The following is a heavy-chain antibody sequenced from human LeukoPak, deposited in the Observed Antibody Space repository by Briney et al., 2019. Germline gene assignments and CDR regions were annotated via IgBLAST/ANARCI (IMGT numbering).Heavy chain of an antibody. CDR3: ARGGGSCSSTSCYAGSWFDP. J-gene: IGHJ5*02. CDR1: GGTFSSYA. V-gene: IGHV1-69*01. D-gene: IGHD2-2*01. Sequence: ASVKVSCKASGGTFSSYAISWVRQAPGQGLEWMGGIIPIFGTANYAQKFQGRVTITADESTSTAYMELSSLRSEDTAVYYCARGGGSCSSTSCYAGSWFDPGGQGTLVTVSS. CDR2: IIPIFGTA.